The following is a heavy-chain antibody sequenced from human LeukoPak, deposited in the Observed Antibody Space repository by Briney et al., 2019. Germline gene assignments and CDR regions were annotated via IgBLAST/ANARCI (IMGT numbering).Heavy chain of an antibody. Sequence: SGGSLTLSCAASGFTFSSHSMNWGRQAPGKGQEWVSSVSSSITYINYADSVKGRFTISRDNAKNSLYLQMNSLRAEDTAVYYCASLKNYYDSSGYPDWGQGTLVTVSS. D-gene: IGHD3-22*01. CDR2: VSSSITYI. V-gene: IGHV3-21*01. CDR1: GFTFSSHS. J-gene: IGHJ4*02. CDR3: ASLKNYYDSSGYPD.